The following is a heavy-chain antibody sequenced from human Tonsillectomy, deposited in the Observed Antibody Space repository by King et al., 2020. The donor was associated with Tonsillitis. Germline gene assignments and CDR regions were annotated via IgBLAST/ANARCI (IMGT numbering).Heavy chain of an antibody. CDR2: ISSSGST. Sequence: LQLQESGPGLVKPSETLSLTCIVSGGSISSSGYYWGWIRQPPGKGLAFIGSISSSGSTYYKPSLKSRVTISIDTSKNQFSLKMTSVTAADTAVYYCAREGSSSAFDDWGQGILVTASS. V-gene: IGHV4-39*07. CDR3: AREGSSSAFDD. J-gene: IGHJ4*02. CDR1: GGSISSSGYY. D-gene: IGHD6-13*01.